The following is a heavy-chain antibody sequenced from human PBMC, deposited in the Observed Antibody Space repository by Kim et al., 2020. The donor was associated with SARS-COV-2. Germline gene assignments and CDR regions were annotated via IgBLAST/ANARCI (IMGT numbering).Heavy chain of an antibody. V-gene: IGHV3-11*01. CDR3: ARDVVVAARYGMDV. D-gene: IGHD2-15*01. CDR1: GFSFSDYY. CDR2: ISGSRSTI. Sequence: GGSLRLSCAASGFSFSDYYMSWIRQAPGKGLEWVSYISGSRSTIYYADSVKGRFTISRDNAKKSLYLQMNSLRAEDTAMYYCARDVVVAARYGMDVWGQGTTVTVSS. J-gene: IGHJ6*02.